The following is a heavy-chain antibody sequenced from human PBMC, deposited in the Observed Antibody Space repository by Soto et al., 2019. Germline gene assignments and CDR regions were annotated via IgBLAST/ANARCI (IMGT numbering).Heavy chain of an antibody. V-gene: IGHV2-5*02. D-gene: IGHD2-21*02. CDR3: TQSGCGCDCLRSDSAHYYYGMDV. J-gene: IGHJ6*02. CDR1: GFSLNTGGLG. Sequence: QITLKESGPTLVKPTQTLTLTCTFSGFSLNTGGLGVGWIRQPPGKALEWLALIYWDDDKRYSPSLKGRLSITKHTPNNQVVLTMTNMDPVDTATYYCTQSGCGCDCLRSDSAHYYYGMDVWGQRPTVTVSS. CDR2: IYWDDDK.